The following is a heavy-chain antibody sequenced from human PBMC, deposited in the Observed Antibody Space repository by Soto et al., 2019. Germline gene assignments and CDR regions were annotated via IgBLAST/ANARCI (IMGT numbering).Heavy chain of an antibody. V-gene: IGHV5-51*01. CDR1: GYSFTSFW. CDR2: IYAGDSDV. CDR3: ARKTGTMPRVNWFDS. D-gene: IGHD4-17*01. J-gene: IGHJ5*01. Sequence: GESLKISCKGSGYSFTSFWIGWVRQMPGKGLELMGIIYAGDSDVRYSPSLQGQVTISFNNSITTADLHLRRLKTSDAAISYCARKTGTMPRVNWFDSGSQGTMVTVPS.